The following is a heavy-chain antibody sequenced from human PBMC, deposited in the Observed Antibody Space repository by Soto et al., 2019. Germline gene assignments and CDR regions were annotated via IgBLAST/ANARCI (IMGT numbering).Heavy chain of an antibody. D-gene: IGHD3-3*01. J-gene: IGHJ4*02. CDR1: GLTFNDYS. CDR2: ISSSSDHI. Sequence: PGGSLRLSCAVSGLTFNDYSMNWVRQAPGKGLEWVSSISSSSDHIYYADSLKGRFTISRDNARNSLYLQMNSLTAGDTAVYYCASSHSQKFDFWSGYYIGGLDYWGQGILVTVSS. V-gene: IGHV3-21*01. CDR3: ASSHSQKFDFWSGYYIGGLDY.